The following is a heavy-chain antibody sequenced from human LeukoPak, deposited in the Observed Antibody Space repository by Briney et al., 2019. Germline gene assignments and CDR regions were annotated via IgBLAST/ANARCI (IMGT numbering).Heavy chain of an antibody. CDR2: IITDTGNP. V-gene: IGHV7-4-1*02. J-gene: IGHJ4*02. D-gene: IGHD3-10*01. CDR3: AREVLRHDY. CDR1: GYTLTQHS. Sequence: ASVKVSCKASGYTLTQHSINWVRQAPGQGLGWMGWIITDTGNPTYAQGFTGRSVFSVDTSVNTAYLQISSLKAEDTAVYYCAREVLRHDYWGQGTLVTVSS.